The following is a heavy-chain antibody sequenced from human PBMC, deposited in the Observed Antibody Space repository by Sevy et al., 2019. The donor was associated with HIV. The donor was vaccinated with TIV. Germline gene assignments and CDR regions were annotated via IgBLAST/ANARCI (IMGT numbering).Heavy chain of an antibody. V-gene: IGHV3-7*01. CDR1: GINFRNSI. Sequence: GGSLRLSCSASGINFRNSIFHWVRQAPGKGLEWVATMKQDGSEEDYVDSVKGRFTISRDNAKNSLFLQMNSLSAEDTAVYYCVREGLGGYSYSLDYWGHGTLVTVSS. CDR3: VREGLGGYSYSLDY. CDR2: MKQDGSEE. J-gene: IGHJ4*01. D-gene: IGHD5-18*01.